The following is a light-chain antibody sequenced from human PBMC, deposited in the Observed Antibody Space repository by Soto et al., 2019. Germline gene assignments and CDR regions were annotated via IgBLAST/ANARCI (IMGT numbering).Light chain of an antibody. V-gene: IGKV1-39*01. Sequence: DIQMTQSPSSLSASVGDRVTIICRASQRVGSYLNWYQQKPGKAPTLLIYSASELQSGVSSRFSGSGSGTDFTLTIRNLQPEDFAVYYCQQSHNTPLTFGQGTKVEI. CDR1: QRVGSY. CDR2: SAS. J-gene: IGKJ1*01. CDR3: QQSHNTPLT.